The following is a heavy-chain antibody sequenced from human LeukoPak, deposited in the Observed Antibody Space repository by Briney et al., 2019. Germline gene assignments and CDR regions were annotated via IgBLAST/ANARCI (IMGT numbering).Heavy chain of an antibody. V-gene: IGHV4-34*01. D-gene: IGHD2-21*01. CDR3: ARGGIPRGGKKYYFDY. CDR1: GGSFSGYY. Sequence: SETLSLTCAVYGGSFSGYYWSWIRQPPGKGLEWIGEINHSGSTNYNPSLKSRVTISVDTSKNQFSLKLSSVTAADTAVYYCARGGIPRGGKKYYFDYWGQGTLVTVSS. J-gene: IGHJ4*02. CDR2: INHSGST.